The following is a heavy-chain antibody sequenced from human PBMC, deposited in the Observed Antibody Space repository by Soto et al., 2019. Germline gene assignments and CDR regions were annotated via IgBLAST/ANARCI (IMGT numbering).Heavy chain of an antibody. D-gene: IGHD3-9*01. V-gene: IGHV1-18*01. J-gene: IGHJ5*02. Sequence: QVQLVQSGAEVKKPGASVKVSCKASGYTFTSYGISWVRQAPGQGLEWMGWISAYNGNTNYAQKLQGRVTMTTDTPTSTAYMELRSLRSDDTAVYYCARDRTRRQLRYFDWLLFTSGLDPWGQGTLVTVSS. CDR1: GYTFTSYG. CDR2: ISAYNGNT. CDR3: ARDRTRRQLRYFDWLLFTSGLDP.